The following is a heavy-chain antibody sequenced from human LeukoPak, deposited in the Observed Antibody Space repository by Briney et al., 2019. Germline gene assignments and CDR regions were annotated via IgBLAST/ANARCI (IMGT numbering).Heavy chain of an antibody. CDR3: AKSIKTFEF. J-gene: IGHJ4*02. Sequence: GGSLRLSCAASGFTFSSYAMSWVRQAPGKGLEWVSAISGSGGSTYYADSVKGRFTISRDNSKNMLSLQMNGLKAEDTAIYYCAKSIKTFEFGGQGILVTVSS. CDR2: ISGSGGST. CDR1: GFTFSSYA. V-gene: IGHV3-23*01.